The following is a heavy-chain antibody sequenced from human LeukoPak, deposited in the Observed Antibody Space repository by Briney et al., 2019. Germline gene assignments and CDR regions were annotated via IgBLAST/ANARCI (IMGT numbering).Heavy chain of an antibody. J-gene: IGHJ5*02. CDR1: GGTFSSYA. CDR3: ARATLGVRTTHNWFDP. D-gene: IGHD3-10*01. V-gene: IGHV1-69*13. CDR2: IIPIFGTA. Sequence: AASVKDSCKASGGTFSSYAISWVRQAPGQGLEWMGGIIPIFGTANYAQKFQGRVTITADESTSTAYMELSSLRSEDTAVYYCARATLGVRTTHNWFDPWGQGTLVTASS.